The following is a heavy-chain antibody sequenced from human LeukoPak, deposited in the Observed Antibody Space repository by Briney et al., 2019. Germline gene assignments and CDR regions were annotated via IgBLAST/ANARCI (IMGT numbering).Heavy chain of an antibody. CDR2: ISGSGGST. D-gene: IGHD3-22*01. Sequence: GGSLRLSCAASGFTFSSYAMSWVRQAPGKGLEWVSAISGSGGSTYYADSVKGRFTISRDNSKNTLYLQMNSLRAEDTAVYYCAKVSLGYDSSGYYFDYWGQGTLVTVSS. CDR3: AKVSLGYDSSGYYFDY. J-gene: IGHJ4*02. V-gene: IGHV3-23*01. CDR1: GFTFSSYA.